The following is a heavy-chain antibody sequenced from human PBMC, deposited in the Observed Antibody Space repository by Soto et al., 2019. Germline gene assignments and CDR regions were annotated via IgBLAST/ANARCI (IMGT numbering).Heavy chain of an antibody. CDR2: INAGNGNT. CDR1: GYTFTSYA. CDR3: ARDGQVRVVPAANEYFQH. V-gene: IGHV1-3*01. Sequence: GASVKVSCKASGYTFTSYAMQWVRQAPGQRLEWMGWINAGNGNTKYSQKFQGRVTITRDTSASTAYMELSSLRSEDTAVYYCARDGQVRVVPAANEYFQHWGQGTLVTVSS. J-gene: IGHJ1*01. D-gene: IGHD2-2*01.